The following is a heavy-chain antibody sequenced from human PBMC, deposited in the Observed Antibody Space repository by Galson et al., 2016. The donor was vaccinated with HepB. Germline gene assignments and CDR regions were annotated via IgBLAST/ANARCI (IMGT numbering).Heavy chain of an antibody. V-gene: IGHV3-48*03. Sequence: SLRLSCAASGFSFSAYEMNWVRQAPGKGLEWLSKINDRGSSKEYAESVKGRFTISRDNGRNLLFLQLKSLRDEDTALYYCARGPGSGTHQHHEVFRYWGQGARVTVSS. J-gene: IGHJ4*02. CDR1: GFSFSAYE. D-gene: IGHD3-16*02. CDR3: ARGPGSGTHQHHEVFRY. CDR2: INDRGSSK.